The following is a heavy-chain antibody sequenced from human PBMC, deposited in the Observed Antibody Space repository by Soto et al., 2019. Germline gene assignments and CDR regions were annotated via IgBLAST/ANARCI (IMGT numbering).Heavy chain of an antibody. CDR1: GFTFSSYG. CDR2: ISYDGSNK. CDR3: AKPHYYGSGTPPDDAFDI. V-gene: IGHV3-30*18. D-gene: IGHD3-10*01. J-gene: IGHJ3*02. Sequence: QVQLVESGGGVVQPGRSLRLSCAASGFTFSSYGMHWVRQAPGKGLEWVAVISYDGSNKYYADSVKGRFTISRDNSKNTLYLQMSRWRAEDTAVYYCAKPHYYGSGTPPDDAFDIWGQGTMVTVSS.